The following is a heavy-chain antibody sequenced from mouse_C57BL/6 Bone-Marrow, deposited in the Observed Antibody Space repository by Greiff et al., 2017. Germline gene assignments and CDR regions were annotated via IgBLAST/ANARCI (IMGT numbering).Heavy chain of an antibody. CDR2: ISNGGGST. V-gene: IGHV5-12*01. J-gene: IGHJ4*01. CDR3: ARHLAAQAYYARDY. Sequence: EVKLVESGGGLVQPGGSLKLSCAASGFTFSDYYMYWVRQTPEKRLEWVAYISNGGGSTYYPDTVKGRFNIYRDNAENTLSLQLNRLKSEDTAMYYCARHLAAQAYYARDYWGQGTSVTVSS. CDR1: GFTFSDYY. D-gene: IGHD3-2*02.